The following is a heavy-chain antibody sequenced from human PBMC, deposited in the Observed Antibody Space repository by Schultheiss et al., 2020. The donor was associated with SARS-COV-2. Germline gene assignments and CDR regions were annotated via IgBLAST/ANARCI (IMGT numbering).Heavy chain of an antibody. CDR1: GGSFSGYY. J-gene: IGHJ4*02. D-gene: IGHD6-6*01. CDR3: ARGQRAAPLDY. V-gene: IGHV4-34*01. CDR2: INHSGST. Sequence: SETLSLTCAVYGGSFSGYYWSWIRQPPGKGLEWIGEINHSGSTNYNPSLKSRVTMSVATSKKQFSLKLSSVTAADTATYYCARGQRAAPLDYWGQGTLVTVSS.